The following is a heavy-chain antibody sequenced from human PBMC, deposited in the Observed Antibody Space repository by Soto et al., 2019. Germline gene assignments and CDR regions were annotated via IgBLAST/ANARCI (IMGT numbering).Heavy chain of an antibody. CDR2: ISYDGSNK. CDR1: GFTFSSYG. J-gene: IGHJ1*01. V-gene: IGHV3-30*18. Sequence: GGSLRLSCAASGFTFSSYGMHWVRQAPGKGLEWVAVISYDGSNKYYADSVKGRFTISRDNSKNTLYLQMNSLRAEDTAVYYCAKAVAYGDYEGKEYFQHWGQGTLVTVSS. D-gene: IGHD4-17*01. CDR3: AKAVAYGDYEGKEYFQH.